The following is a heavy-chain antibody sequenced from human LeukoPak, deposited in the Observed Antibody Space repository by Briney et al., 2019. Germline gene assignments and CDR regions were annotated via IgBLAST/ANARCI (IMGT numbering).Heavy chain of an antibody. CDR3: ARGSPTTVTYFGY. D-gene: IGHD4-17*01. Sequence: GGSLRLSCAASGLTVTSNHMTWVRQAPGKGLEWVSVTYSGGTTYYADSVKGRFTSSRDNSKNTHYLQMNSLRVEDTAVYYCARGSPTTVTYFGYWGQGTLVTVSS. J-gene: IGHJ4*02. CDR2: TYSGGTT. CDR1: GLTVTSNH. V-gene: IGHV3-66*01.